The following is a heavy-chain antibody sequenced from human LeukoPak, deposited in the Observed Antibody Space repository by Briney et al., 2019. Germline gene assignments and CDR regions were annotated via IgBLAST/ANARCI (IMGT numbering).Heavy chain of an antibody. J-gene: IGHJ4*02. D-gene: IGHD3-22*01. CDR1: GFTFSSYA. CDR3: AREPGGYYDSSGFLDY. V-gene: IGHV3-30-3*01. CDR2: ISYDGSNK. Sequence: GRSLRLSCAASGFTFSSYAMHRVRQAPGKGLEWVAVISYDGSNKYYADSVKGRFTITRDSAKNTLYLQMNSLRAEDTAEYFCAREPGGYYDSSGFLDYWGQGTVVTVSS.